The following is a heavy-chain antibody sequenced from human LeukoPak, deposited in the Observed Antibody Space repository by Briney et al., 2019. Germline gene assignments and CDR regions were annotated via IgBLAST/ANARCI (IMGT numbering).Heavy chain of an antibody. D-gene: IGHD6-13*01. CDR2: ISSSGSTI. CDR1: GFTFSDYY. CDR3: ARDLTRQQLAPLGY. Sequence: PGGSLRLSCAASGFTFSDYYMSWIRQAPGKGLEWVSYISSSGSTIYYADSVKGRFTISRDNAKNSLYLQMNSLRAEDTAVYYCARDLTRQQLAPLGYWGQGTLVTVSS. J-gene: IGHJ4*02. V-gene: IGHV3-11*04.